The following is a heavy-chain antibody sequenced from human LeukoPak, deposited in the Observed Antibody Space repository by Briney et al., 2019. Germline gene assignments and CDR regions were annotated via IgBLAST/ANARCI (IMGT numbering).Heavy chain of an antibody. V-gene: IGHV3-23*01. Sequence: HTGGSLRLSCAASGFTFSSYAMSWVRQAPGKGLEWVSAISGSGGSTYYADSVRGRFTISRDNSKNTLYLQMNSLRAEDTAVYYCARTTGSGSLAETGNDAFDIWGQGTMVTVSS. J-gene: IGHJ3*02. D-gene: IGHD3-10*01. CDR1: GFTFSSYA. CDR2: ISGSGGST. CDR3: ARTTGSGSLAETGNDAFDI.